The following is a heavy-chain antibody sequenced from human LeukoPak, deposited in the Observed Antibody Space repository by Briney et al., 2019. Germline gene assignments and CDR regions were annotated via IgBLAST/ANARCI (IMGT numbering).Heavy chain of an antibody. CDR3: AILGYCSSTSCPSGWFDP. V-gene: IGHV1-2*06. Sequence: ASVKVSCKASGYTFTGYYMHWVRQAPGRGLEWMGRINPNSGGTNYAQKFQGRVTMTRDTSISTAYMELSGLRSDDTAVYYCAILGYCSSTSCPSGWFDPWGQGTLVTVSS. D-gene: IGHD2-2*01. CDR2: INPNSGGT. J-gene: IGHJ5*02. CDR1: GYTFTGYY.